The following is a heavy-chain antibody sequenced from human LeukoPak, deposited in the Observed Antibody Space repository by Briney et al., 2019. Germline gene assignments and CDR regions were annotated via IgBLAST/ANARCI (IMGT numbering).Heavy chain of an antibody. CDR1: GGSINNYY. V-gene: IGHV4-4*09. CDR3: ARGVGGGWFDP. J-gene: IGHJ5*02. D-gene: IGHD3-16*01. CDR2: IYTSGST. Sequence: SETLSLTCTVSGGSINNYYWSWIRQPPGKGLEWIGYIYTSGSTNYNPSLKSRVTISVDTSKNQFSLKLSSVTAADTAVYYCARGVGGGWFDPWGQGTLVTVSS.